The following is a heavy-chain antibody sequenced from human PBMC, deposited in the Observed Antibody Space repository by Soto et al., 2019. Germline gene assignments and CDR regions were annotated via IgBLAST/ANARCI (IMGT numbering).Heavy chain of an antibody. Sequence: QVQLQESGPGLVKPSGTLSLTCAVSGGSISSSNWWSWVRQPPGKGLEWIGEIYHSGSTNYNPSLNXXIXLSVDKSKNQFSLKLSSVTAADTAVYYCARAAMGGSSWPLDYWGQGTLVTVSS. CDR2: IYHSGST. D-gene: IGHD6-13*01. CDR3: ARAAMGGSSWPLDY. CDR1: GGSISSSNW. J-gene: IGHJ4*02. V-gene: IGHV4-4*02.